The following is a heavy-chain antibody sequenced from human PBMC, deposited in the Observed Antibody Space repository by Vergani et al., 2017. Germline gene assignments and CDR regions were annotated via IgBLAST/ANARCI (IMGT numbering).Heavy chain of an antibody. CDR1: GYSISIGYY. CDR2: IYHSGST. J-gene: IGHJ4*02. Sequence: QVQLQESGPGLVKPSETLSLTCAVSGYSISIGYYWGWIRQPPGKGLEWIGSIYHSGSTYYNPSLKSRVTISVDTSKNQFSLKLSSVTAADTAVYYCARRSYGDHDYWGQGTLVTVSS. V-gene: IGHV4-38-2*01. D-gene: IGHD4-17*01. CDR3: ARRSYGDHDY.